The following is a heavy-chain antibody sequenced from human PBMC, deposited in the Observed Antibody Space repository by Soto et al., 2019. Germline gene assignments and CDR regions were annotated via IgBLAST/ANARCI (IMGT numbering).Heavy chain of an antibody. J-gene: IGHJ6*01. D-gene: IGHD3-9*01. CDR1: GFTFSSYA. V-gene: IGHV3-30-3*01. CDR2: ISYDGSNK. Sequence: QVQLVESGGGVVQPGRSLRLSCAASGFTFSSYAMHWVRQAPGKGLEWVAVISYDGSNKYYADSVKGRFTLSRDNSKNTLYLQMNSMRAEDTAVYYCARGPIYYYYYYGMDVWGQGTTVTVSS. CDR3: ARGPIYYYYYYGMDV.